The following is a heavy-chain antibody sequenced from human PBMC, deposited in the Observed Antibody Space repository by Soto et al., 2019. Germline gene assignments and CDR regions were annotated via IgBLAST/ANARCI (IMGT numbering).Heavy chain of an antibody. CDR1: GFSLSTSGVG. CDR2: IYWDDDK. Sequence: QITLKESGPTLVKPTQTLTLTCTFSGFSLSTSGVGVGWIRQPPGKALEWLALIYWDDDKRYSPSLKSRLTNTKDTSKNQLVLTMTNMDPVDTATYYCAHVYGGYDNFDYWGQGTLVTVSS. D-gene: IGHD5-12*01. J-gene: IGHJ4*02. V-gene: IGHV2-5*02. CDR3: AHVYGGYDNFDY.